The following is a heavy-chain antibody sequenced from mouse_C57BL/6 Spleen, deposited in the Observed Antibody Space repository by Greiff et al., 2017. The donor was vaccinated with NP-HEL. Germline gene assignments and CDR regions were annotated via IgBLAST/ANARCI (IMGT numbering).Heavy chain of an antibody. J-gene: IGHJ2*01. CDR1: GNTFTSYW. D-gene: IGHD2-3*01. Sequence: QQSGKASGNTFTSYWMQWEKQRPGQGLEWIGEIDPSDSYTNYNQKFKGKATLTVYTSSNTAYKQLSSLTSEDSAVYYCARIGDGYYDYWGQGTTLTVSS. CDR2: IDPSDSYT. CDR3: ARIGDGYYDY. V-gene: IGHV1-50*01.